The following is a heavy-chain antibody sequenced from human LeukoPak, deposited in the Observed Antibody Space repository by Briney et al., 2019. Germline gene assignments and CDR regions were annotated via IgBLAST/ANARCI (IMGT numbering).Heavy chain of an antibody. D-gene: IGHD5-18*01. CDR2: ISYDGSNK. CDR3: AKDTAMAVDY. Sequence: GRSLRLSCAASGFTFSSYGMHWVRQAPGKGLEWVAVISYDGSNKYYADSVKGRFTISRDNSKNTLYLQMSSLRAEDTAVYYCAKDTAMAVDYWGQGSLVAVSS. J-gene: IGHJ4*02. CDR1: GFTFSSYG. V-gene: IGHV3-30*18.